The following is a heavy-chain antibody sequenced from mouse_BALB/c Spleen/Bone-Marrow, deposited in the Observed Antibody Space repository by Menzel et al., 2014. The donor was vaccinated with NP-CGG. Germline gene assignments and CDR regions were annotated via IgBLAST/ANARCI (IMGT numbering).Heavy chain of an antibody. Sequence: EVQRVESGPGLVKPSQSLSLTCSVTGYSITSGYYWSWLRQFPGNKLEWMGYITYDGSNNYNPSLKNRISITRDTSKNQFFLKLNSVTTEDTATYDCARDRGFDYWGQGTTLTVSS. CDR2: ITYDGSN. J-gene: IGHJ2*01. CDR3: ARDRGFDY. V-gene: IGHV3-6*01. CDR1: GYSITSGYY.